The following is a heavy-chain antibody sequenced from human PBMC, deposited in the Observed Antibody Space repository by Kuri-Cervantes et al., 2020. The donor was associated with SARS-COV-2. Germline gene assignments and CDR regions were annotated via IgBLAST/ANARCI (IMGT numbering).Heavy chain of an antibody. CDR1: GFTFSSYA. J-gene: IGHJ5*02. V-gene: IGHV3-30*03. Sequence: GESLKISCAASGFTFSSYAMSWVRQAPGKGLEWVAVISYDGSNKYYADSVKDRFTISRDNSKNTLFLQMNSLRAEDTAAYYCAGGVGYCRGTSCYTYFAPWGQGTLVTVSS. CDR3: AGGVGYCRGTSCYTYFAP. CDR2: ISYDGSNK. D-gene: IGHD2-2*02.